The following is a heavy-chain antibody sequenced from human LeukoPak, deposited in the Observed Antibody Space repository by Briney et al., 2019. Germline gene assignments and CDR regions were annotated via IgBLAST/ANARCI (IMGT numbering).Heavy chain of an antibody. D-gene: IGHD1-26*01. J-gene: IGHJ4*02. CDR3: GRDGSGSPDY. V-gene: IGHV3-11*01. CDR2: ISSSAHMI. Sequence: PGGSLSLSCEASGFSSSDYYMTWIRQAPGKGLEWISYISSSAHMIYYADSVKGRFTISRDNAKNSLYLQMNSLRAEDTAVYYCGRDGSGSPDYWGQGTLVTVSS. CDR1: GFSSSDYY.